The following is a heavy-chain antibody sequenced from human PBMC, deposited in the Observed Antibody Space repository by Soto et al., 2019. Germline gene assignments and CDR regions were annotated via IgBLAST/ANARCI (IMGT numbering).Heavy chain of an antibody. Sequence: PGGSLRLSCAASGVTFSSYSMNWVRQAPGKGLEWVSYISSSSSTIYYADSVKGRFTISRDNAKNSLYLQMNSLRAEDTAVYYCARFAVGATFDYWGQGTLVTVSS. D-gene: IGHD1-26*01. CDR3: ARFAVGATFDY. CDR1: GVTFSSYS. CDR2: ISSSSSTI. V-gene: IGHV3-48*01. J-gene: IGHJ4*02.